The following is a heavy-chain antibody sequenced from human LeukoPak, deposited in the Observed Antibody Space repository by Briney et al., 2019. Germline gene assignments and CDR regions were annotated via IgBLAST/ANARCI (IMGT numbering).Heavy chain of an antibody. V-gene: IGHV1-8*03. Sequence: ASVKVSCKASGYTFTSYDINWVRQATGQGLGWMGWMNPNSGKTGYAQKFQGRVNITRNTSISTAYMALSSLRSEDTAVYYCARVRIAVAGKREYNWFDPWGQGTLVTVSS. CDR1: GYTFTSYD. CDR2: MNPNSGKT. CDR3: ARVRIAVAGKREYNWFDP. J-gene: IGHJ5*02. D-gene: IGHD6-19*01.